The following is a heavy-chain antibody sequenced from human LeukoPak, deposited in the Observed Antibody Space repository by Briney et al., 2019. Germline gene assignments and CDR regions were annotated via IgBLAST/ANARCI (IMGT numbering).Heavy chain of an antibody. V-gene: IGHV3-48*03. D-gene: IGHD6-13*01. J-gene: IGHJ3*02. CDR1: GFTFSSYE. CDR3: ARECSSSCHSGGYAFDI. Sequence: PGGSLRLSCAASGFTFSSYEMNWVRQAPGKGLEWVSYISSSGSTICYADSVKGRFTISRDNAKNSLYLQMNSLRAEDTAVYYCARECSSSCHSGGYAFDIWGQGTMVTVSS. CDR2: ISSSGSTI.